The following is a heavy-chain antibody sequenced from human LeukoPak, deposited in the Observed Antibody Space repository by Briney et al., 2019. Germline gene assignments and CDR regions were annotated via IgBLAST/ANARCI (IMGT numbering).Heavy chain of an antibody. V-gene: IGHV1-24*01. J-gene: IGHJ3*02. CDR2: FDPEDGET. CDR3: ATVSGGSYYGAFDI. CDR1: GYTLTELS. D-gene: IGHD1-26*01. Sequence: ASVKVSCKVSGYTLTELSMHWVRQAPGKGLEWMGGFDPEDGETIYAQKFQGRVTMTEDTSTDTAYVELSSLRSEDTAVYYCATVSGGSYYGAFDIWGQGTMVTVSS.